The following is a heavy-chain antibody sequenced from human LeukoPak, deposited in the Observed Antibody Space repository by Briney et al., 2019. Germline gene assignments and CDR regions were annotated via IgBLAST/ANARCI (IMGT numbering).Heavy chain of an antibody. CDR1: GYSFTSYW. Sequence: GEXXXXSCKGSGYSFTSYWIGWVRPMPGKGLEWMGIIYPGDSDTRYSPSFQGQVAISADKSISTAYLQWSSLKASDTAMYYCARHEYSGSNYWGQGTLVTVSS. CDR2: IYPGDSDT. J-gene: IGHJ4*02. D-gene: IGHD1-26*01. CDR3: ARHEYSGSNY. V-gene: IGHV5-51*01.